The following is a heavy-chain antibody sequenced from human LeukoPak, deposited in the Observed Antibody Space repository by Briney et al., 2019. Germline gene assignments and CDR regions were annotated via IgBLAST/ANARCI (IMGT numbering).Heavy chain of an antibody. CDR1: GGSFSGYY. J-gene: IGHJ4*02. V-gene: IGHV4-34*01. D-gene: IGHD3-3*01. CDR2: INHSGST. Sequence: SGTLSLTCAVYGGSFSGYYWSWIRQPPGKGLEWIGEINHSGSTNYNPSLKSRVTISVDTSKNQFSLKLSSVTAADTAVYYCARGKFVLRFLEWFNRYFDYWGQGTLVTVSS. CDR3: ARGKFVLRFLEWFNRYFDY.